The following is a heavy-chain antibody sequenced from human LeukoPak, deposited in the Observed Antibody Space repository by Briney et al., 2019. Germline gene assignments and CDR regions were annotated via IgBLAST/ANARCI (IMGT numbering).Heavy chain of an antibody. Sequence: PGRSLRLSCAASGFTFDDYAMHWVRQAPGKGLEWVSGNSWNSGSIGYADSVKGRFTISRDNAKNSLYLQMNSLRAEDTALYYCAKDRGDFWSGYLDVWGKGTTVTVSS. CDR2: NSWNSGSI. CDR3: AKDRGDFWSGYLDV. D-gene: IGHD3-3*01. J-gene: IGHJ6*03. V-gene: IGHV3-9*01. CDR1: GFTFDDYA.